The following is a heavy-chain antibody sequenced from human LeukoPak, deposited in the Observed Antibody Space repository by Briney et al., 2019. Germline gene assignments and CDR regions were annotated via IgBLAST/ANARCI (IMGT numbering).Heavy chain of an antibody. D-gene: IGHD3/OR15-3a*01. CDR2: INSDGGST. CDR3: AKKTSIFRPGPSGFKGV. V-gene: IGHV3-64*01. CDR1: GFTFNSYA. J-gene: IGHJ6*01. Sequence: GGSLRLSCVASGFTFNSYAMHWVRQAPGKGLEYVSGINSDGGSTYYVNSVRGRFTMSRDNSRNTLYLQMGSLRSEDMAIYYCAKKTSIFRPGPSGFKGVWGKGTTVTISS.